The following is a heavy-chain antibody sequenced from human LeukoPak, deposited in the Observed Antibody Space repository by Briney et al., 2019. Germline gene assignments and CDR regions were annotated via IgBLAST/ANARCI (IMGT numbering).Heavy chain of an antibody. CDR3: ARGYCSGGSCYPTPFDY. V-gene: IGHV4-59*01. J-gene: IGHJ4*02. CDR2: IYYSGST. D-gene: IGHD2-15*01. Sequence: SETLSLTCTVSGGSISSYYWSWIRQPPGKRLEWTGYIYYSGSTNYNPSLKSRVTISVDTSKNQFSLKLCSVTAADTAVYYCARGYCSGGSCYPTPFDYWGQGTLVTVSS. CDR1: GGSISSYY.